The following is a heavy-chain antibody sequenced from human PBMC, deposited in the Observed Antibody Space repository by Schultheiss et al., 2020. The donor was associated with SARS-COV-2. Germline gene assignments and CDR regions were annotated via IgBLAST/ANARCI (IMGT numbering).Heavy chain of an antibody. J-gene: IGHJ3*02. CDR3: ASELVRSDAFDI. D-gene: IGHD6-6*01. Sequence: GGSLRLSCAASGFTFSDYYMSWIRQAPGKGLEWVSYISSSSSYIYYADSVKGRFTISRDNAKNSLYLQMNSLRAEDTAVYYCASELVRSDAFDIWGQGTMVTVSS. V-gene: IGHV3-11*06. CDR1: GFTFSDYY. CDR2: ISSSSSYI.